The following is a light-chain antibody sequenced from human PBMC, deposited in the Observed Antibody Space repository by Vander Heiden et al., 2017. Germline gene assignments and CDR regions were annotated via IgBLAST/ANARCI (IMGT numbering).Light chain of an antibody. CDR2: DAS. Sequence: IVLTQSPATLSLSPGETATLSCRASQSVSSYLAWYQQKPGQAPRLLIDDASNRATGIPARFSGSGSGTDFTLTISSLEPEDFAVYYCQQRSNWPPLTFGGGTKVEIK. CDR1: QSVSSY. CDR3: QQRSNWPPLT. J-gene: IGKJ4*01. V-gene: IGKV3-11*01.